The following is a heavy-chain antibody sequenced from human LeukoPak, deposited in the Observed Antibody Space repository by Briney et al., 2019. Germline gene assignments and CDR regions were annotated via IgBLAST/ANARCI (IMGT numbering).Heavy chain of an antibody. J-gene: IGHJ4*02. V-gene: IGHV3-23*01. D-gene: IGHD3-16*01. CDR1: GFTFSSYA. CDR2: ISGSGGST. Sequence: GGSLRLSCAASGFTFSSYAMSWVRQAPGKGLEWVSAISGSGGSTYYADSVKGRFTISRDNAKNSLYLQMNSLRAEDTALYYCAKGGTFGEYFDYWGQGTLVTVSS. CDR3: AKGGTFGEYFDY.